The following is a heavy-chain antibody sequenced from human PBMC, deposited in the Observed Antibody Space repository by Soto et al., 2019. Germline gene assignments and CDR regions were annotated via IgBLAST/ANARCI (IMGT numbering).Heavy chain of an antibody. CDR1: GYTFTSYY. D-gene: IGHD3-3*01. J-gene: IGHJ4*02. CDR2: TNPDGGST. CDR3: AKAPRGGVIITTYSAHIDY. V-gene: IGHV1-46*01. Sequence: QVQLVQSGADVKKPGASVMLSCKASGYTFTSYYMHWVRQAPGQGLEWMGITNPDGGSTRYAQKFQGRVTRTRDTSTSTFYMELSSLRSEDTAVYYCAKAPRGGVIITTYSAHIDYWGQGTLVTVSS.